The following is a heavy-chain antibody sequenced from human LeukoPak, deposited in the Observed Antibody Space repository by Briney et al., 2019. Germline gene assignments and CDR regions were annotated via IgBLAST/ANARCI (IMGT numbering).Heavy chain of an antibody. Sequence: SETLSLTCTVSGGSISSSSHYWGWIRQSPGKGLEWIGSIYYSGSTYYNPSLKSRITISVDTSKNQFSLKLSSVTAADTAVYYCARHSRVTIFGVDHFDYWGQGTLVTVSS. CDR1: GGSISSSSHY. D-gene: IGHD3-3*01. V-gene: IGHV4-39*01. CDR2: IYYSGST. J-gene: IGHJ4*02. CDR3: ARHSRVTIFGVDHFDY.